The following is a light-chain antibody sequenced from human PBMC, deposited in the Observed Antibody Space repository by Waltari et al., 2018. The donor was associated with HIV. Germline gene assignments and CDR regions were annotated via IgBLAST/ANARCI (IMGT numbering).Light chain of an antibody. CDR3: GTWDNSLNTYV. V-gene: IGLV1-51*02. J-gene: IGLJ1*01. Sequence: QSVLTQAPSVSAAPGQKVTISCSGSSSNIGKNSVCWFQQLPGAAPRLLIQENNKRPARVPDRFSGSKSGSSATLVITGLQTGAEADYYCGTWDNSLNTYVFGPGTKVTVL. CDR2: ENN. CDR1: SSNIGKNS.